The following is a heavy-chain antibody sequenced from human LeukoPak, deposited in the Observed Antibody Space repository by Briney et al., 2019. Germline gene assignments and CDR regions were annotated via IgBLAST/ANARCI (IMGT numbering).Heavy chain of an antibody. CDR2: VRYDGINK. V-gene: IGHV3-30*02. CDR3: AKAYSSYFHY. Sequence: GGSLRLSCAASGFTFSSYGMHWVRQAPGKGLEWVAFVRYDGINKFHADSVKGRFTIYRGNPENTLYLQMNSLRIEDTAVYYCAKAYSSYFHYWGHGTLVTVSS. D-gene: IGHD2-21*01. CDR1: GFTFSSYG. J-gene: IGHJ4*03.